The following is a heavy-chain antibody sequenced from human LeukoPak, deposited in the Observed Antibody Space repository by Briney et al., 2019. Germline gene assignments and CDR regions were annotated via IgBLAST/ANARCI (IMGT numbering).Heavy chain of an antibody. CDR1: GYTFTGYY. V-gene: IGHV1-2*02. Sequence: ASVKVSCKASGYTFTGYYMYWVRQAPGQGLEWMGWISPNSGDTDIAQKFQGRVTMTRDTSIATSYMKVDSLTSDDTAVYYCARESACGTTNCLAPADWLDPWGQGTLVIVSS. D-gene: IGHD2-2*01. J-gene: IGHJ5*02. CDR3: ARESACGTTNCLAPADWLDP. CDR2: ISPNSGDT.